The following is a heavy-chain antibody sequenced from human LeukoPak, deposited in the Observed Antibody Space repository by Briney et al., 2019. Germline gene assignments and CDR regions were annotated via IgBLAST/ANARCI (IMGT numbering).Heavy chain of an antibody. J-gene: IGHJ4*02. CDR3: ARGERDDYSKNFDY. Sequence: ASVKVSCKASGYTFTSYDINWVRQATGQGLEWMGWMNPNSGNTGYAQKFQGRVTITRNTSISTAYMELSSLRSEDTAVYYCARGERDDYSKNFDYWGQRTLVTVSS. CDR1: GYTFTSYD. V-gene: IGHV1-8*03. CDR2: MNPNSGNT. D-gene: IGHD4-11*01.